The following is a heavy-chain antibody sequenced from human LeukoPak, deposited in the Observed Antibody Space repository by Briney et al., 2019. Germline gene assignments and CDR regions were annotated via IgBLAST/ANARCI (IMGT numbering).Heavy chain of an antibody. V-gene: IGHV3-7*01. Sequence: GGSLRLSCAASGFTFSSYAMSWVRQAPGKGLEWVANIKQDGSEKYYVDSVKGRFTISRDNAKNSLYLQMNSLRAEDTAVYYCARATIIAVAGIGAHDAFDIWGQGTMVTVSS. J-gene: IGHJ3*02. D-gene: IGHD6-19*01. CDR3: ARATIIAVAGIGAHDAFDI. CDR2: IKQDGSEK. CDR1: GFTFSSYA.